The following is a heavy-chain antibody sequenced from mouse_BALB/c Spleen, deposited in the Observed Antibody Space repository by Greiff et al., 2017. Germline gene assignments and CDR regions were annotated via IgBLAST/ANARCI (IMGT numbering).Heavy chain of an antibody. CDR3: ARVNYGNPAGFAY. Sequence: VQLQQSGPELVKPGASVKISCKASGYSFTGYFMNWVMQSHGKSLEWIGRINPYNGDTFYNQKFKGKATLTVDKSSSTAHMELRSLASEDSAVYYCARVNYGNPAGFAYWGQGTLVTVSA. J-gene: IGHJ3*01. CDR1: GYSFTGYF. D-gene: IGHD2-1*01. V-gene: IGHV1-20*02. CDR2: INPYNGDT.